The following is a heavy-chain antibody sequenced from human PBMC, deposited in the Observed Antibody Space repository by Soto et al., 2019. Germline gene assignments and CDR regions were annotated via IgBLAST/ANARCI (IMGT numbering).Heavy chain of an antibody. D-gene: IGHD7-27*01. CDR3: VKARATGPKSDFDY. Sequence: VGSLRLSCSASGFTFGTYTMHWVRQAPGRGPECVSTISSHGGRTFYADFVKGRFTMSSDNSKNTLYLQMSSLRLEDTAVYYCVKARATGPKSDFDYWGQGTLVTVSS. J-gene: IGHJ4*02. V-gene: IGHV3-64D*06. CDR1: GFTFGTYT. CDR2: ISSHGGRT.